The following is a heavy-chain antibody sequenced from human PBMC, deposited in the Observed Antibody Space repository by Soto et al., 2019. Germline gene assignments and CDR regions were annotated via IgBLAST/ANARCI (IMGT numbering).Heavy chain of an antibody. V-gene: IGHV1-18*01. CDR1: GYTFTSYG. Sequence: SVKVSCKASGYTFTSYGISWVRQAPGQGLEWMGWISAYNGNTNYAQKLQGRVTMTTDTSTSTAYMELRSLRSDDTAVYYCARGPMGVAVVAATPFWFDPWGQGTLVTVSS. CDR3: ARGPMGVAVVAATPFWFDP. D-gene: IGHD2-15*01. CDR2: ISAYNGNT. J-gene: IGHJ5*02.